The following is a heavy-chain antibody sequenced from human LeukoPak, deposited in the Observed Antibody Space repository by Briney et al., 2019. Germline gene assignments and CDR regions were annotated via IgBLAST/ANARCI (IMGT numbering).Heavy chain of an antibody. V-gene: IGHV3-21*01. CDR3: ARLGYSYGGAYVGY. D-gene: IGHD5-18*01. CDR2: ISSSSSYI. Sequence: GGSLRLSCAASGFTLSSYSMKWVRQAPGKGLEWVLSISSSSSYIYYADSVKGRFTISRDNAKNSLYLQMNSLRAEDTAVYYCARLGYSYGGAYVGYWGQGTLVTVSS. J-gene: IGHJ4*02. CDR1: GFTLSSYS.